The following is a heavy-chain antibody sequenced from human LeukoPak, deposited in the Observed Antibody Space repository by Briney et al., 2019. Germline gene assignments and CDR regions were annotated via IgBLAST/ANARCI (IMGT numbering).Heavy chain of an antibody. J-gene: IGHJ4*02. CDR1: GFTFSSYA. Sequence: GGSLRLSCAASGFTFSSYAMSWVRQAPVKGLEWVSAISASGGSTYYVDSVKGRFTISRDNSKNTLFLQMNSLRAEDTALYYCAKRIAAAGPYFDYWGLGILVTVSS. D-gene: IGHD6-13*01. CDR2: ISASGGST. CDR3: AKRIAAAGPYFDY. V-gene: IGHV3-23*01.